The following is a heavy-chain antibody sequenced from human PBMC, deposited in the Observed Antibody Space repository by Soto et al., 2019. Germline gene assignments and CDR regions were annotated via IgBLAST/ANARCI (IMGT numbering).Heavy chain of an antibody. CDR3: ATSEGDCGGGSCYNYFYYYGMDV. CDR1: GDTGTAYS. CDR2: LNVGNGDT. V-gene: IGHV1-3*01. Sequence: SVKESCRASGDTGTAYSRHWVRQAPVQRPEWMGWLNVGNGDTKYSQKFQGRVTITRDTSARTAYMELSNLRSDDTAVYYCATSEGDCGGGSCYNYFYYYGMDVWGQGTTVTVSS. J-gene: IGHJ6*02. D-gene: IGHD2-15*01.